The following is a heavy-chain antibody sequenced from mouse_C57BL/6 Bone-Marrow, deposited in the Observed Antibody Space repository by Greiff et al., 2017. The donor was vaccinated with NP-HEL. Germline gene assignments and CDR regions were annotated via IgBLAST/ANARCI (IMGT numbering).Heavy chain of an antibody. V-gene: IGHV5-16*01. CDR2: INYDGSST. J-gene: IGHJ1*03. D-gene: IGHD1-1*01. Sequence: EVMLVESEGGLVQPGSSMKLSCTASGFTFSDYYMAWVRQVPEKGLEWVANINYDGSSTYYLDSLKSRFIISRDNAKNILYLQMSSLKSEDTATYYCARALGSSYGYFEVWGTGTTVTVSS. CDR3: ARALGSSYGYFEV. CDR1: GFTFSDYY.